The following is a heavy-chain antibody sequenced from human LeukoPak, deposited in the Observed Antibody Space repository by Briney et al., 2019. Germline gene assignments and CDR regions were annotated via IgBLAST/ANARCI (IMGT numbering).Heavy chain of an antibody. CDR1: GFTFSSYN. V-gene: IGHV3-48*02. Sequence: PGRSLRLSCAASGFTFSSYNMNWVRQAPGKGHEWVSDISSSGSTIYFADSVKGRFTISRDNAKNSLYLQMNSLRDEDTAVYYCARLEYYYVSGNYYKLFDYWGQGTLVTVCS. CDR3: ARLEYYYVSGNYYKLFDY. CDR2: ISSSGSTI. D-gene: IGHD3-10*01. J-gene: IGHJ4*02.